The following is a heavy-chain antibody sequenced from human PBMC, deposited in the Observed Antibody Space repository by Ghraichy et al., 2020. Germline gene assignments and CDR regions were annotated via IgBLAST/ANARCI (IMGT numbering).Heavy chain of an antibody. CDR3: ARVGFADRSAGYGMDV. CDR1: GFTFSTYG. D-gene: IGHD1-14*01. CDR2: IYDDGRST. Sequence: GGSLRLSCAASGFTFSTYGIHWVRQAPGKGLEWVAIIYDDGRSTYYADAVKGRFTITRDNSKNTVNLQMSSLRAEDTAVYYCARVGFADRSAGYGMDVWGKGTTV. J-gene: IGHJ6*01. V-gene: IGHV3-33*01.